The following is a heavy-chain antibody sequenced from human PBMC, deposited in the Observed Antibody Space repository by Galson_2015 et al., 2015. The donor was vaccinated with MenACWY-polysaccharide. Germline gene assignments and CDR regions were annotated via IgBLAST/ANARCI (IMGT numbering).Heavy chain of an antibody. V-gene: IGHV4-4*07. CDR2: IYPSGTT. CDR1: GGSISSYY. Sequence: QLQASGPGLVTPSQTLSLTCTVSGGSISSYYWRWIRQPAGKGLEWIGRIYPSGTTNYNPSLKSRVTMSVDTSKNQFSLKLSSVTAADTAVYYCARSGKGYYGSGSYKTWGQGTLVTVSS. J-gene: IGHJ5*02. CDR3: ARSGKGYYGSGSYKT. D-gene: IGHD3-10*01.